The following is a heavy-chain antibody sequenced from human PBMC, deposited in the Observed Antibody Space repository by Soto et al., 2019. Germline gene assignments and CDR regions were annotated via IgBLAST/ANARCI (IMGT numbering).Heavy chain of an antibody. CDR1: GFTFSSYG. V-gene: IGHV3-30*18. Sequence: QVQLVESGGGGVQPGRSLRLSCAASGFTFSSYGMHWVRQAPGKGLEWVAVISYDGSNKYYADSVKGRFTISRDNSKNPLYLQMNSLRAEDTAVYYCAKDADVDYWGQGTLVTVSS. J-gene: IGHJ4*02. CDR3: AKDADVDY. CDR2: ISYDGSNK.